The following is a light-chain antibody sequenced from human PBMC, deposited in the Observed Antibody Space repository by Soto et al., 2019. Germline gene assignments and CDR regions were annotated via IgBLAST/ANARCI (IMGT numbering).Light chain of an antibody. CDR3: QHYNTYSLT. J-gene: IGKJ3*01. V-gene: IGKV1-5*03. CDR1: QSIGSW. Sequence: DIQMTQSPSTLSASVGDRVTITCRASQSIGSWLAWYQQKPGKAPELLIYTASTLGSGVPLRFSGSGSGTEFTLTISSLQPDDFATYFCQHYNTYSLTFGPGTKVDLK. CDR2: TAS.